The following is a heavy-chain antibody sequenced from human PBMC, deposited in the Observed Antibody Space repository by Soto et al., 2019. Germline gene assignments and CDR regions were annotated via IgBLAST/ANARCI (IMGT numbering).Heavy chain of an antibody. D-gene: IGHD2-8*01. CDR3: ARDRSGVRNWFDP. J-gene: IGHJ5*02. CDR2: ITPIFGTA. V-gene: IGHV1-69*13. Sequence: SVKASCKASGGTFSSYAISWVRQAPGQVLERMGGITPIFGTANYAQKFQGRVTITADESTSTAYIELSSLRSEDTALYYCARDRSGVRNWFDPWGQGTMLTVSS. CDR1: GGTFSSYA.